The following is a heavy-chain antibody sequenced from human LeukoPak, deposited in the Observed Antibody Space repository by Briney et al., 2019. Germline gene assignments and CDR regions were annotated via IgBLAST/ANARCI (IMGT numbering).Heavy chain of an antibody. D-gene: IGHD2-2*01. CDR3: AKDARCAMAFDY. J-gene: IGHJ4*02. V-gene: IGHV3-30*18. Sequence: GRSLRLSCAASGFTFSSYGMHWVRQAPGKGLEWVAVISYDGSNKYYADSVKGRFTISRDNSKNTLYLQMNSLRAEDTAVYYCAKDARCAMAFDYWGQGTLVTVSS. CDR1: GFTFSSYG. CDR2: ISYDGSNK.